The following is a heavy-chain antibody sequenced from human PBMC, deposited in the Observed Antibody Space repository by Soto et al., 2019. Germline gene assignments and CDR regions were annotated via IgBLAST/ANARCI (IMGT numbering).Heavy chain of an antibody. D-gene: IGHD6-25*01. J-gene: IGHJ4*02. CDR2: INSDGSST. V-gene: IGHV3-74*01. Sequence: EVQLVASGGGLVQAGGSLRLSCAASGFTFSRYWMHWVRQAPGKGLVWVSHINSDGSSTNYADSVKGRFTISRDNAKNTRYLHVNSLRAEDTAVYYCARDLPAAEDYWGQGTLVTVSS. CDR3: ARDLPAAEDY. CDR1: GFTFSRYW.